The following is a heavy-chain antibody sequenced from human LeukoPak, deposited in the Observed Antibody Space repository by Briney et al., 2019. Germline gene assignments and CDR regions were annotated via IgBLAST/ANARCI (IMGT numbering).Heavy chain of an antibody. CDR1: GVSFSGYY. V-gene: IGHV4-34*01. D-gene: IGHD2-2*01. CDR2: INHSGST. Sequence: SETLSLTCAVYGVSFSGYYWSWIRQPPGKGLEWIGEINHSGSTNYNPSLKSRVTISVDTSKNQFSLKLSSVTAADTAVYYCASLWPYQLSAFDIWGQGTLVTVSS. CDR3: ASLWPYQLSAFDI. J-gene: IGHJ3*02.